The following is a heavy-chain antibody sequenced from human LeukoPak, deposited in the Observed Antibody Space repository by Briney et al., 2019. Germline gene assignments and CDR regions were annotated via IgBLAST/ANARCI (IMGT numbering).Heavy chain of an antibody. J-gene: IGHJ4*02. V-gene: IGHV3-53*05. Sequence: GGSLRLSCAASGFTVSSNFMSWVRQAPGKGLEWVSVIYSGGSTYYADSVKGRFTISRDNAKNSLYLQMNSLRAEDTALYYCAKDIVYGDYSGNLDYWGQGTLVTVSS. CDR2: IYSGGST. D-gene: IGHD4-17*01. CDR1: GFTVSSNF. CDR3: AKDIVYGDYSGNLDY.